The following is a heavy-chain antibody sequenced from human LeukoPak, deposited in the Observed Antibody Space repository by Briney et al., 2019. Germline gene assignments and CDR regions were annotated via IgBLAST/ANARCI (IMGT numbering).Heavy chain of an antibody. CDR1: GGSFSGYY. V-gene: IGHV4-34*01. J-gene: IGHJ2*01. Sequence: PSETLSLTCPVYGGSFSGYYWSWIRQPPGKGLEWIGEINHSGNTNYNPSLKSRVTISVDTSKNQFSLKLTSVTAADTTVYYCARVSTSWYQDWYFDLWGRGTLVTVSS. CDR2: INHSGNT. D-gene: IGHD6-13*01. CDR3: ARVSTSWYQDWYFDL.